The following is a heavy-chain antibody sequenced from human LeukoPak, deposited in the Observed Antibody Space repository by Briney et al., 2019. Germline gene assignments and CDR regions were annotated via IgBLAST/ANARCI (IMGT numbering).Heavy chain of an antibody. V-gene: IGHV5-51*01. CDR2: VYPGDSDI. CDR1: GYSFTTYW. D-gene: IGHD4-17*01. J-gene: IGHJ4*02. Sequence: GESLKISCQASGYSFTTYWNAWVRQLPGKGLESMGRVYPGDSDITYSPAFQGQVTVSADRSTNTAYLQLNSLKASDTAVYYCARQRDYGDDIYSRYFDYWGQGVLVTVSS. CDR3: ARQRDYGDDIYSRYFDY.